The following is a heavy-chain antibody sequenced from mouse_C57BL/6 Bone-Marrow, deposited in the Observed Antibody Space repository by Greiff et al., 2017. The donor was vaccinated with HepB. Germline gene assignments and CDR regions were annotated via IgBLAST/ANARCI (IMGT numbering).Heavy chain of an antibody. J-gene: IGHJ2*01. CDR1: GFTFSSYA. Sequence: EVKLMESGGGLVKPGGSLKLSCAASGFTFSSYAMSWVRQTPEKRLEWVATISDGGSYTYYPDNVKGRFTISRDNAKNNLYLQMSHLKSEDTAMYYCARVTVVADYWGQGTTLTVSS. CDR2: ISDGGSYT. V-gene: IGHV5-4*03. D-gene: IGHD1-1*01. CDR3: ARVTVVADY.